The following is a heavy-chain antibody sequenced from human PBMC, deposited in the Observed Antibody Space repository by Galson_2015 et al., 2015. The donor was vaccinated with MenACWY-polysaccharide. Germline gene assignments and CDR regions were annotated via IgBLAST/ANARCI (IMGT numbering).Heavy chain of an antibody. Sequence: SVKVSCKASGYTFTSYAMNWVRQAPGQGLEWMGWIDTNTGNPTYARGFTGRFVFSLDTSVSTAYLQISGLKAEDTAVYYCARDYGRKQWLVPGDFWGQGTLVTVSS. CDR3: ARDYGRKQWLVPGDF. V-gene: IGHV7-4-1*02. D-gene: IGHD6-19*01. CDR1: GYTFTSYA. CDR2: IDTNTGNP. J-gene: IGHJ4*02.